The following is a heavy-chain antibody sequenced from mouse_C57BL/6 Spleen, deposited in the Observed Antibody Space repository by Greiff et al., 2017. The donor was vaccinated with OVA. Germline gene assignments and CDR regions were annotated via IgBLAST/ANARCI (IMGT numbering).Heavy chain of an antibody. Sequence: VQLQQSGPELVQPGASVKISCKASGYAFSSSWMNWVKQRPGKGLEWIGRIYPGDGDTNYNGKFKGKATLTADKSSSTAYMQLSSLTSEDSAVYFCARPQSPGYFDVWGTGTTVTVSS. CDR3: ARPQSPGYFDV. CDR1: GYAFSSSW. J-gene: IGHJ1*03. CDR2: IYPGDGDT. V-gene: IGHV1-82*01.